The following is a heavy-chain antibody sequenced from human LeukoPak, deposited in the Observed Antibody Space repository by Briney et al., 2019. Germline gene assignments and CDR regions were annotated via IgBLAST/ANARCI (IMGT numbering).Heavy chain of an antibody. CDR2: IYYSGTT. J-gene: IGHJ6*02. Sequence: PSETLSLTCTVSGGSFSSGSYYWSWIRQPPGKELEWLGYIYYSGTTNYNPSLNSRVTISVDTSKNQFSLKLSSVTATDTAVYYCARVPQESYCSGGICYHHYYGMDVWGQGTTVTVSS. V-gene: IGHV4-61*01. CDR3: ARVPQESYCSGGICYHHYYGMDV. CDR1: GGSFSSGSYY. D-gene: IGHD2-15*01.